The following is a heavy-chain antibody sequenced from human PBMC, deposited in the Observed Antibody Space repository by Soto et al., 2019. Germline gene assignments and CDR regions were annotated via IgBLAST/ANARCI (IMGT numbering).Heavy chain of an antibody. J-gene: IGHJ5*02. CDR3: ARGYCTTSICDPWFDP. CDR2: IYPGESDT. D-gene: IGHD2-8*01. V-gene: IGHV5-51*01. CDR1: GYAFTSYW. Sequence: PGESLKISCTGWGYAFTSYWIAWVRQMPGKGLEWMGIIYPGESDTRYSPSFQGQVTISADKSITTAYLQWSSLKASDTAMYYCARGYCTTSICDPWFDPWGQGTLVTVSS.